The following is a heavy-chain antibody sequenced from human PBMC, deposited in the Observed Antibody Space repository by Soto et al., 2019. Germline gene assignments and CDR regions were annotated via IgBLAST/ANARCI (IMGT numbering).Heavy chain of an antibody. J-gene: IGHJ4*02. V-gene: IGHV1-18*04. CDR2: ISPNSGRP. Sequence: QVQLVQSGAEVKRPGASVKVSCKASGYTFTKYDISWVRQAPGQGLEWLGLISPNSGRPSSAQKFEGRVTMTTDTSTTTAYLELRSLRSDDTAVYYCVRQYYDFWTDYPDFDYWDQGTLVTVSS. CDR3: VRQYYDFWTDYPDFDY. CDR1: GYTFTKYD. D-gene: IGHD3-3*01.